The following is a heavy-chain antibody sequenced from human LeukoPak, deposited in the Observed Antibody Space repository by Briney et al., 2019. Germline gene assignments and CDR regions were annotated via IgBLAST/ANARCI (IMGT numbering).Heavy chain of an antibody. CDR3: AKAAAAPGFDF. D-gene: IGHD6-13*01. CDR1: GFTSSSYA. V-gene: IGHV3-23*01. Sequence: GGSLRLSCAASGFTSSSYALNWVRQAPGKGLEWVATVSGSGDRMYHADSVKGRFTISRDNPKNTIYLQVNSLRAEDTALYYCAKAAAAPGFDFWGQGTLVTVSS. J-gene: IGHJ4*02. CDR2: VSGSGDRM.